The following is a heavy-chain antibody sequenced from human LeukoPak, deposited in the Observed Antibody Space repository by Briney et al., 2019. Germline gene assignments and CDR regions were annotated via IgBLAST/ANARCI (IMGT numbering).Heavy chain of an antibody. CDR2: ISSSSTI. CDR3: ATSKGSSSSSFDY. V-gene: IGHV3-48*02. D-gene: IGHD6-6*01. Sequence: PGGSLRLSCAASGFTFSSYSMNWVRQAPGKGLEWVSYISSSSTIYYADSVKGRFTISRDNAKNSLYLQMNSLRDEDTAVYYCATSKGSSSSSFDYWGQGTLVTVSS. CDR1: GFTFSSYS. J-gene: IGHJ4*02.